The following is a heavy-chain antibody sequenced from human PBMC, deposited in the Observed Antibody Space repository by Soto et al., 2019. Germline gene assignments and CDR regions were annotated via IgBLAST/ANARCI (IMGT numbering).Heavy chain of an antibody. CDR3: ARDHSGSYSLNYYYGMDV. CDR1: GFNFGEYS. CDR2: LRSKGYGGTT. D-gene: IGHD1-26*01. Sequence: EVQLVESGGGLVQPGRSLRLSCTTSGFNFGEYSMSWVRQAPGKGLEWVGFLRSKGYGGTTEYAASVKDRFTISSDDAKSIAYLQMNSLKNEDKAVYYCARDHSGSYSLNYYYGMDVWGQGTTVTVSS. V-gene: IGHV3-49*04. J-gene: IGHJ6*02.